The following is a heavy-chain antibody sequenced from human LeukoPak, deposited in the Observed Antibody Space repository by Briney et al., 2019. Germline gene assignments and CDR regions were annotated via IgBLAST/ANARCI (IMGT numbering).Heavy chain of an antibody. Sequence: PGGSLRLSCAASGFTFSSYGMHWVRQAPGKGLEWVAVISYDGSNKYYADSVKGRFTISRDNSKNTLYLQMNSLRAEDTAVYYCAKGEGEPNWFDPWGQGTLVTVSS. J-gene: IGHJ5*02. D-gene: IGHD1-26*01. V-gene: IGHV3-30*18. CDR1: GFTFSSYG. CDR3: AKGEGEPNWFDP. CDR2: ISYDGSNK.